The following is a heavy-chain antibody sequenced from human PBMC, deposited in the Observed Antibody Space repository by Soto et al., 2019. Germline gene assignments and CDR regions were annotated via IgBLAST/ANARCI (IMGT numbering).Heavy chain of an antibody. Sequence: PGGAMRLSSTASGFHISSYSVNWVRPAPGKGLEWVSYINYTSGTIYYADSVKGRFTISRDSAKNSLYLQINSLRDEDTAVYYCARVGSSPGAFDIWGQGTRVTVSS. J-gene: IGHJ3*02. CDR2: INYTSGTI. CDR1: GFHISSYS. D-gene: IGHD1-26*01. V-gene: IGHV3-48*02. CDR3: ARVGSSPGAFDI.